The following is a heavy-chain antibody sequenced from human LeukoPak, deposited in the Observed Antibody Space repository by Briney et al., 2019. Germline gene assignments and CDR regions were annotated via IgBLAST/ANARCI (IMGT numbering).Heavy chain of an antibody. D-gene: IGHD7-27*01. CDR1: GGSISSYY. CDR3: AGVGSWPLTGFDY. Sequence: SSETLSLTCTVSGGSISSYYWSWIRQPPGKGLEWIGYIYYNGSPNYKPSRKSRVTISVDMSKNQFSLKLSSVTAADTAVYYCAGVGSWPLTGFDYWGQGTLVTVSS. J-gene: IGHJ4*02. V-gene: IGHV4-59*01. CDR2: IYYNGSP.